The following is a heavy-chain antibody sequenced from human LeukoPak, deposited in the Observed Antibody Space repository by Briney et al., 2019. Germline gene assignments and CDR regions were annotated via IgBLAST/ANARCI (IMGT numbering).Heavy chain of an antibody. V-gene: IGHV3-11*04. CDR3: ARDPFDTAMIPLPGSFDY. J-gene: IGHJ4*02. Sequence: KPGGSLRLSCAASGFTFSDYYMSWIRQAPGKGLEWVSYISSGGSTIYYADSVKGRFTISRDNSKNTLYLQMNSLRAEDTAVYYCARDPFDTAMIPLPGSFDYWGQGTLVTVSS. CDR2: ISSGGSTI. CDR1: GFTFSDYY. D-gene: IGHD5-18*01.